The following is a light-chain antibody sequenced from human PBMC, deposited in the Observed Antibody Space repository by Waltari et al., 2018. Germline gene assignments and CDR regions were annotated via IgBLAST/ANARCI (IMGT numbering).Light chain of an antibody. Sequence: QSALTQPPSASGPPGQSVTISSSGTNSDIGPYNYVSWFQQHPGRAPKLLIYEGNKRPSGVPDRFSGSKSDNRASLTVSRLQADDEAVYHCSSYAGSNTLVFGGGTRLTVL. CDR2: EGN. J-gene: IGLJ2*01. V-gene: IGLV2-8*01. CDR1: NSDIGPYNY. CDR3: SSYAGSNTLV.